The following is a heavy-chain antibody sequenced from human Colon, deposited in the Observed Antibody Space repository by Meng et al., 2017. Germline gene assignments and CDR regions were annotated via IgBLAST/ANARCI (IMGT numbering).Heavy chain of an antibody. CDR2: IGPDGSET. CDR1: GSSLSSSW. J-gene: IGHJ4*02. Sequence: GGSLRLSCAASGSSLSSSWMSWVRQAPGKGLEWVAHIGPDGSETYYVDSVKGRFIISRDNAKNSLYLQMNSLRAEDTAVYYCTRLFKSWSGYWGQGTLVTVSS. D-gene: IGHD6-13*01. CDR3: TRLFKSWSGY. V-gene: IGHV3-7*01.